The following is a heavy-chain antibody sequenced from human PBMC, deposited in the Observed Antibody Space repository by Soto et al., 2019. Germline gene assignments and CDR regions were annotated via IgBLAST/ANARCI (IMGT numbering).Heavy chain of an antibody. Sequence: EVQLLESGGGLVQPGGSLRLSCAASGFTFSSYAMSWVRQSPGKGLEWVSAISGSGGSTYYADSVKGRFTISRDNSKNTLYLQMNSLRAEDTAVYSCAKDHSAIAVAGNFCYWGQGTLVTVSS. J-gene: IGHJ4*02. V-gene: IGHV3-23*01. CDR1: GFTFSSYA. CDR3: AKDHSAIAVAGNFCY. D-gene: IGHD6-19*01. CDR2: ISGSGGST.